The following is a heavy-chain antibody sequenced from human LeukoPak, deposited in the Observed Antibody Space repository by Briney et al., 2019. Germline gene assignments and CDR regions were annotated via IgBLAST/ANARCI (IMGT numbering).Heavy chain of an antibody. CDR3: ARLAVAGSDDAFDI. D-gene: IGHD6-19*01. CDR1: GFTFSSYS. V-gene: IGHV3-21*01. J-gene: IGHJ3*02. CDR2: ISSSSSYI. Sequence: GGSLRLSCAASGFTFSSYSMNWVRQAPGKGLEWVSSISSSSSYIYYADSVKGRFTISRDNAKNSLYLQMNSLRAEDTAVYYCARLAVAGSDDAFDIGGQGTMVTVSS.